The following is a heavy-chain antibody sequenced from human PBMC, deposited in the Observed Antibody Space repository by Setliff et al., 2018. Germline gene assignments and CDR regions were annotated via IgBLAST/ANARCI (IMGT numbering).Heavy chain of an antibody. Sequence: GGSLRLSCAASGFTFSSYAMNWVRQAPGRGLEWVSGISAGASRTYYAESVKGRFTISRDNAKNSVYLQMNSLRAEDTATYYCARSENCFSTHCSPYDYWGRGTTVTVSS. CDR1: GFTFSSYA. CDR2: ISAGASRT. D-gene: IGHD2-2*01. V-gene: IGHV3-23*01. J-gene: IGHJ6*04. CDR3: ARSENCFSTHCSPYDY.